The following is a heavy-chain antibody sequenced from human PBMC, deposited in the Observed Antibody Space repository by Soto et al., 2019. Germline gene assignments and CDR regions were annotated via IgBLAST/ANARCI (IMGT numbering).Heavy chain of an antibody. D-gene: IGHD2-15*01. Sequence: SETLSLTCTVSGGSISSSSYYWGWIRQPPGKGLEWIGSIYYSGSTYYNPSLKSRVTISVDTSKNQFSLKLSSVTAADTAVYYCARHDSGGSYYYYYHMDVWGKGTTVTVSS. J-gene: IGHJ6*03. CDR3: ARHDSGGSYYYYYHMDV. V-gene: IGHV4-39*01. CDR2: IYYSGST. CDR1: GGSISSSSYY.